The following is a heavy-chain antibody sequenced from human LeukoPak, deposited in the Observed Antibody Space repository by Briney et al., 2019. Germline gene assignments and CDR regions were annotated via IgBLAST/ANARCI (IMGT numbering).Heavy chain of an antibody. Sequence: SETLSLTCTVSGGSISTDYWSWIRQAAGQGLEWIGRISSSGRTNYNPALKSRVTMSVDTSKNQFSLKLSSVTAADTAVYYCARQEYDYVWGSSYYGMDVWGQGTTVTVSS. V-gene: IGHV4-4*07. CDR3: ARQEYDYVWGSSYYGMDV. D-gene: IGHD3-16*01. J-gene: IGHJ6*02. CDR1: GGSISTDY. CDR2: ISSSGRT.